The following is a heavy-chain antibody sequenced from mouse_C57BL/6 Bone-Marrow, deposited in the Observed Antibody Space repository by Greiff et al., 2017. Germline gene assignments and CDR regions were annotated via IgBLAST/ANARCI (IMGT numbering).Heavy chain of an antibody. D-gene: IGHD2-4*01. CDR2: ISSGGSYT. J-gene: IGHJ3*01. CDR1: GFTFSSYG. V-gene: IGHV5-6*01. Sequence: EVHLVESGGDLVKPGGSLKLSCAASGFTFSSYGMSWVRQTPDKRLEWVATISSGGSYTYYPDSVKGRFTISRDNAKNTLYLQMSSLKSEDTAMYYCARRDYDYDTWFAYWGQGTLVTVSA. CDR3: ARRDYDYDTWFAY.